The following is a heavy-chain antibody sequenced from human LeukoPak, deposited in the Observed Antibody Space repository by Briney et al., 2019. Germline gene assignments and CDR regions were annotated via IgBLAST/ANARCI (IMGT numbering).Heavy chain of an antibody. D-gene: IGHD1-26*01. CDR3: ARDGIQGDYYYYMDV. CDR2: IKQDGSEK. CDR1: GFTFSSYW. V-gene: IGHV3-7*01. J-gene: IGHJ6*03. Sequence: GGSLRLSCAASGFTFSSYWMSWVRQAPGKGLEGVANIKQDGSEKYYVDSVKGRFTISRDNAKNSLYLQMNSLRAEDTAVYYCARDGIQGDYYYYMDVWGKGTTVTISS.